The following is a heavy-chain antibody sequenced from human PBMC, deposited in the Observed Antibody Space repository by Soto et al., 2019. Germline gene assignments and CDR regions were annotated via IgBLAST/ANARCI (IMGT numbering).Heavy chain of an antibody. CDR1: GGTFSSYA. D-gene: IGHD3-9*01. V-gene: IGHV1-69*13. CDR2: IIPIFGTA. Sequence: SVKVSCKASGGTFSSYAISWVRQAPGQGLEWMGGIIPIFGTANYAQKFQGRVTITADESTSTAYMELSSLRSEDTAVYYCASHTYYDILIGYGNYYYYDGMDVWGQGTTVTVSS. CDR3: ASHTYYDILIGYGNYYYYDGMDV. J-gene: IGHJ6*02.